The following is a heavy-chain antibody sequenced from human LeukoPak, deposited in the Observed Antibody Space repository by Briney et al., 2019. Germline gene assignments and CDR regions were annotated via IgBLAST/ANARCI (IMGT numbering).Heavy chain of an antibody. V-gene: IGHV1-46*01. CDR3: ARAYYDFWSGPRGLYYMDV. D-gene: IGHD3-3*01. Sequence: ASVKVSCKASGYTFTSYYMHWVRQAPGQGLEWMGIINPSGGSTSYAQKFQGRVTMTRDMSTSTVYMELSSLRSEDTAVYYCARAYYDFWSGPRGLYYMDVWGKGTTVTVSS. CDR2: INPSGGST. J-gene: IGHJ6*03. CDR1: GYTFTSYY.